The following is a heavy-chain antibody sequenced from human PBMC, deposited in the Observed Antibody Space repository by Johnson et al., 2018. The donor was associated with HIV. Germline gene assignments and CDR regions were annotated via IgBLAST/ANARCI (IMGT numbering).Heavy chain of an antibody. CDR2: ISYDGSNK. D-gene: IGHD3-10*01. J-gene: IGHJ3*02. CDR3: ARVAVLWFRDTNAFDI. CDR1: GFTFSSYA. Sequence: QEQLVESGGGVVQPGRSLRLSCAASGFTFSSYAMHWVRQAPGKGLEWVAVISYDGSNKYYADSVKGRFTIYRDNSKNTLYLQMNSLRAEDTAVYYCARVAVLWFRDTNAFDIWGQGTMVTVSS. V-gene: IGHV3-30*04.